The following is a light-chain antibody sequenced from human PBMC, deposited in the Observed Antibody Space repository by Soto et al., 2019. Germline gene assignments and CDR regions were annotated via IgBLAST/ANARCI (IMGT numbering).Light chain of an antibody. CDR2: RNN. CDR3: AAWDDSLRGVV. Sequence: QSVLTQPPSASGTPGQRVTISCSGSSSNIGSNFIYWYQQLPGTAPKLLIYRNNERPSGVPDRFSGSKSGTSASLDISGLRSEDEADYHCAAWDDSLRGVVFGGGTKLTVL. J-gene: IGLJ2*01. V-gene: IGLV1-47*01. CDR1: SSNIGSNF.